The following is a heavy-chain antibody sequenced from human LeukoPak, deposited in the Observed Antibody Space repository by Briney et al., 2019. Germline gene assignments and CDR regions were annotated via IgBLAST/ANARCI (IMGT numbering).Heavy chain of an antibody. V-gene: IGHV1-18*01. J-gene: IGHJ4*02. D-gene: IGHD5-12*01. CDR2: ISAYNSNT. CDR1: GYTFTSYG. CDR3: ARDVSTPGYADFDY. Sequence: ASVKVSCKASGYTFTSYGISWVRQAPGQGLEWMGWISAYNSNTNYAQKLQGRVTMTTDTSTSTAYMELRSLRSDDTAVYYCARDVSTPGYADFDYWGQGTLVTVSS.